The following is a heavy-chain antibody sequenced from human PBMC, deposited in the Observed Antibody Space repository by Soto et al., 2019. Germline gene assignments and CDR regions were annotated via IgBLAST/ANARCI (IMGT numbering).Heavy chain of an antibody. Sequence: SETLSLTRTVSGGYISSGDYNWTWIRKPPGKGLEWLGNIYYIVSTHYNPSLKSRASVSGDTSKNQVSLRLTFVTAADTAVYYCVRGYYDSSGKRFSPWGQGTLVTVS. CDR3: VRGYYDSSGKRFSP. CDR2: IYYIVST. D-gene: IGHD3-22*01. CDR1: GGYISSGDYN. J-gene: IGHJ5*02. V-gene: IGHV4-30-4*01.